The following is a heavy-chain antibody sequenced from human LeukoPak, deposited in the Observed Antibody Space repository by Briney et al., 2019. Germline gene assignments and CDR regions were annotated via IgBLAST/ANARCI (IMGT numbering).Heavy chain of an antibody. Sequence: SQTLSLTCTVSGGSISSGDYYLSWIRQPPGKGLEWIGYIYYSGSTYYNPSLKSRVTISVDTSKNQFSLKLSSVTAADTAVYYFARDPHYYDSSGYFDYWCQGTLVTVSS. CDR2: IYYSGST. V-gene: IGHV4-30-4*08. CDR3: ARDPHYYDSSGYFDY. D-gene: IGHD3-22*01. J-gene: IGHJ4*02. CDR1: GGSISSGDYY.